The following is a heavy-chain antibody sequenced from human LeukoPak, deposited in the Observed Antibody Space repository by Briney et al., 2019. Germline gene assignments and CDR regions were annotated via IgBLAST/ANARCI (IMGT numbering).Heavy chain of an antibody. V-gene: IGHV3-53*01. CDR3: ASNLAPKLELPPANWFDP. J-gene: IGHJ5*02. CDR2: IYTGGST. CDR1: GFTFTNAW. D-gene: IGHD1-7*01. Sequence: GGSLRLFCAASGFTFTNAWMSWVRQAPGKGLEWVSVIYTGGSTYSADSVKGRFTISRDNSKNTVYLQMNSLRAEDTAVYYCASNLAPKLELPPANWFDPGGQGTLVTVSA.